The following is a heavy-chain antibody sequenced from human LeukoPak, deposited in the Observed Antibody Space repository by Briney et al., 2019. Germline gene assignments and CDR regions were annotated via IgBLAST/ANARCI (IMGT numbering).Heavy chain of an antibody. J-gene: IGHJ3*02. Sequence: GESLKISCKGSGYSFISSWIAWVRQMPGKGLEWMGLIYPGDSNTRYRPSFQGQVTISADKSINTAYVQWSSLKASDTAIYYCARQTRDASDIWGQGTMVTVSS. CDR3: ARQTRDASDI. CDR1: GYSFISSW. CDR2: IYPGDSNT. D-gene: IGHD1-1*01. V-gene: IGHV5-51*01.